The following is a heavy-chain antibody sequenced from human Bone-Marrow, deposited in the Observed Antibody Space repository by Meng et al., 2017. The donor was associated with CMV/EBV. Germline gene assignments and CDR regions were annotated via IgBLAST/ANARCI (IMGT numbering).Heavy chain of an antibody. CDR1: GGSISSSNW. J-gene: IGHJ6*02. Sequence: SETLSLTCAVSGGSISSSNWWSWVRQPPGKGLEWIGEIYHSGSTNYNPSLKSRVTISVDKSKNQFSLKLSSVTAADTAVYYCARGYDYSNYGTLYYYYGMDVWGQGTTVTVSS. CDR2: IYHSGST. V-gene: IGHV4-4*02. D-gene: IGHD4-11*01. CDR3: ARGYDYSNYGTLYYYYGMDV.